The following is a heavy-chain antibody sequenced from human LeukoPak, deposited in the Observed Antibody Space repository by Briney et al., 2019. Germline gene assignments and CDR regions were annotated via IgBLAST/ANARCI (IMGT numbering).Heavy chain of an antibody. Sequence: PGGSLRLSCAASGFTFSNYNMNWVRQAPGKGLEWVSSISSSSSYIYYADSVKGRFTISRDNAKNSLYLQMNSLRAEDTAVYYCARVAEAGVDHWGQGTLVTVSS. CDR3: ARVAEAGVDH. J-gene: IGHJ4*02. V-gene: IGHV3-21*01. D-gene: IGHD4-17*01. CDR2: ISSSSSYI. CDR1: GFTFSNYN.